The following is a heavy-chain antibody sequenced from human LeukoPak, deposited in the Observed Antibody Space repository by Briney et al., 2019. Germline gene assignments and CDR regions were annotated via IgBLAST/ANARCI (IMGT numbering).Heavy chain of an antibody. D-gene: IGHD3-3*01. Sequence: PSQTLSLTCTVSGGSISSGSYYWSWIPQPAGKGLEWIGRIYTSGSTNYHPSLKSRVTISVDTAKNQFSLKLGSVTAADTAVYYCASDNYDFWSGYPRLGYYYYYMDVWGKGTTVTVSS. CDR2: IYTSGST. J-gene: IGHJ6*03. CDR1: GGSISSGSYY. CDR3: ASDNYDFWSGYPRLGYYYYYMDV. V-gene: IGHV4-61*02.